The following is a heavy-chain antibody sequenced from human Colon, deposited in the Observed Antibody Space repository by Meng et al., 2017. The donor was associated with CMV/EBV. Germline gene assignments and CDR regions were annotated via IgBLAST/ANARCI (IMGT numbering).Heavy chain of an antibody. CDR2: INPDGSIT. D-gene: IGHD1-26*01. V-gene: IGHV3-74*01. CDR3: TTNRQVGAVDY. CDR1: GFTFSSHW. J-gene: IGHJ4*02. Sequence: LSCAASGFTFSSHWISWVRQAPGEWLVWILRINPDGSITNYADSVESRFTISRDNAKNTVYLQMNSLRADDTAMYYCTTNRQVGAVDYWGQGTLVTVSS.